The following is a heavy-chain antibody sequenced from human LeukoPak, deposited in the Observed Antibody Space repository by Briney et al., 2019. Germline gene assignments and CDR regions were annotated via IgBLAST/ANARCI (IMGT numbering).Heavy chain of an antibody. D-gene: IGHD4-23*01. CDR3: ARHGNRRNWFDP. CDR1: SGSISTSNYY. Sequence: SETLSLTCTVSSGSISTSNYYWGWVRQPPGKALEWIGNIFYSGSTYYSPSLKSRVTISLDTSRNQFSLKLSSVTAADTAVYYCARHGNRRNWFDPWGQGTLVTVSS. CDR2: IFYSGST. J-gene: IGHJ5*02. V-gene: IGHV4-39*07.